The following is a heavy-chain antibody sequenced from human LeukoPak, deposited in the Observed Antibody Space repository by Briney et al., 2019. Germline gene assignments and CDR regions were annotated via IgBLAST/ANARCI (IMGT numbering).Heavy chain of an antibody. Sequence: PSETLSLTCTVSGDALTSDYWNCGRDPPGEGLEWGGSIYYSGRTDYNPSLKSRVTISVDTSKHQFSMKLKSVTAADTAVYFCARGRWLPNAFDIWGQGTMVTVFS. CDR1: GDALTSDY. CDR2: IYYSGRT. CDR3: ARGRWLPNAFDI. V-gene: IGHV4-59*01. D-gene: IGHD5-24*01. J-gene: IGHJ3*02.